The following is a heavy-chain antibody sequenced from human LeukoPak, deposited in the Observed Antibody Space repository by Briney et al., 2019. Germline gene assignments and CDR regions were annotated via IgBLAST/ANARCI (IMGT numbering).Heavy chain of an antibody. CDR2: INHSGST. V-gene: IGHV4-34*01. CDR3: ARHAHHGDHGY. Sequence: PSETLSLTCAVYGRSFRGLYWAWVRQPPGKGREWIGEINHSGSTTSNPSLKSRVTISVDTSKNQFSLKLSSVTAADTAVYYCARHAHHGDHGYWGQGNLVTVSS. J-gene: IGHJ4*02. CDR1: GRSFRGLY. D-gene: IGHD2-21*02.